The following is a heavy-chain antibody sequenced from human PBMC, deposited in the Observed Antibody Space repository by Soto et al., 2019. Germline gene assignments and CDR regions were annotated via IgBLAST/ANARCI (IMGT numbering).Heavy chain of an antibody. CDR3: GKHQGSSCSGGSCYSDYYYYGMDV. Sequence: ASVKVSCKASGGTFSSYAISWVRQAPGQGLEWMGGIIPIFGTANYAQKFQGRVTITADESTSTAYMELSSLRSEDTAVYYCGKHQGSSCSGGSCYSDYYYYGMDVWGQGTTVTVSS. CDR1: GGTFSSYA. J-gene: IGHJ6*02. CDR2: IIPIFGTA. D-gene: IGHD2-15*01. V-gene: IGHV1-69*13.